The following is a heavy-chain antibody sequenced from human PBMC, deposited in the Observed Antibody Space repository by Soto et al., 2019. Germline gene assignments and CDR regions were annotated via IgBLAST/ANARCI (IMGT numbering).Heavy chain of an antibody. CDR1: GFTFSSYA. D-gene: IGHD2-2*01. CDR2: ISGSGGST. J-gene: IGHJ4*02. Sequence: GESLKISCAASGFTFSSYAMSWVRQAPGKGLEWVSAISGSGGSTYYADSVKGRFTISRDNSKNTLYLQMNRLRAEDTAVYYSAKDRGFGSSTSFVDYWGQGTLVTVSS. CDR3: AKDRGFGSSTSFVDY. V-gene: IGHV3-23*01.